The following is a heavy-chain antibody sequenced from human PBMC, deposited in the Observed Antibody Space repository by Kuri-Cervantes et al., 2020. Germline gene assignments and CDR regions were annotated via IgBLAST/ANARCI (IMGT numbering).Heavy chain of an antibody. CDR2: IYRSGSP. J-gene: IGHJ4*02. Sequence: GSLRLSCTVSGYSISSGFYWGWIRQPPGKGLEWIGSIYRSGSPSYNPSLKSRVTISVDTSKNQFSLKLSSVTAADTAVYYCAREPNWGSGYWGQGTLVTVSS. CDR3: AREPNWGSGY. V-gene: IGHV4-38-2*02. D-gene: IGHD7-27*01. CDR1: GYSISSGFY.